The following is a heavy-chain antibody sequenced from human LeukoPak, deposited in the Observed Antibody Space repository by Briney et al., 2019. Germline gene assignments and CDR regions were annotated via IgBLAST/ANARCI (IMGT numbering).Heavy chain of an antibody. CDR2: INHSGST. CDR3: ARGLALEVSFDY. Sequence: SKTLSLTCAVYGGSFSGYYWSWIRQPPGKGLEWIGEINHSGSTNYNPSLKSRVTISVDTSKNQFSLKLSSVTAADTAVYYCARGLALEVSFDYWGQGTLVTGSS. CDR1: GGSFSGYY. J-gene: IGHJ4*02. V-gene: IGHV4-34*01. D-gene: IGHD1-1*01.